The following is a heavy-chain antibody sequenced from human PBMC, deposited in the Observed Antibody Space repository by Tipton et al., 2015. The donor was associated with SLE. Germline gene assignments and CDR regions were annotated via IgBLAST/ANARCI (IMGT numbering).Heavy chain of an antibody. CDR2: FHYGGST. J-gene: IGHJ4*02. Sequence: PGLVKPSETLSLSCSVSGGSISAYFWSWIRQPPGKGLEWIGSFHYGGSTDYNPSLKSRVTMSVDTSQNQLSLRLSSVTAADTAVYYCVRARLGFGQLGEGYYFDNWGQGTLVTVSS. CDR1: GGSISAYF. V-gene: IGHV4-59*01. CDR3: VRARLGFGQLGEGYYFDN. D-gene: IGHD3-10*01.